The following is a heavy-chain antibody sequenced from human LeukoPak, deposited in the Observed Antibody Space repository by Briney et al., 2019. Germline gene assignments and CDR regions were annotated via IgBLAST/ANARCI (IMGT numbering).Heavy chain of an antibody. CDR1: GFIFSSYS. D-gene: IGHD1-1*01. J-gene: IGHJ4*02. V-gene: IGHV3-23*01. CDR3: ARDWKTNSFDY. CDR2: IGGSGGNT. Sequence: GGSLRLSCAASGFIFSSYSMSWVRQAPGKGLEWVSAIGGSGGNTYYADSVKGRFTISRDISKNTLYLQMDSLRAEDTAIYYCARDWKTNSFDYWGQGTLVTVPS.